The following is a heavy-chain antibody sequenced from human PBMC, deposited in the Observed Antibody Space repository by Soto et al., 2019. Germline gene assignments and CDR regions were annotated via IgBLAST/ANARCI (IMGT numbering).Heavy chain of an antibody. D-gene: IGHD3-10*01. CDR2: IYYSGST. Sequence: SETLSLTCTVSGGSISSGDYYWSWIRQPPGKGLEWIGYIYYSGSTYYNPSLKSRVTISVDTSKNQFSLRLSSVTAADTAVYYCARDTGAYYGMDVWGQGTTVTVSS. CDR1: GGSISSGDYY. V-gene: IGHV4-30-4*01. CDR3: ARDTGAYYGMDV. J-gene: IGHJ6*02.